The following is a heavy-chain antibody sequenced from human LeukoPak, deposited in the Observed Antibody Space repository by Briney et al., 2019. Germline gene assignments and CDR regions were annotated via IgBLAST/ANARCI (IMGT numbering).Heavy chain of an antibody. J-gene: IGHJ4*02. CDR2: IWYDGSKK. D-gene: IGHD1-26*01. CDR1: EFTLSTHG. V-gene: IGHV3-33*01. CDR3: ARDFVGY. Sequence: GGSLRLSCGASEFTLSTHGMLWVRQAPGKGLEWVALIWYDGSKKYYADSVRGRFTISRDNSKNTLYLQMNSLRVEDTAVYYCARDFVGYWGQGTLVTVSS.